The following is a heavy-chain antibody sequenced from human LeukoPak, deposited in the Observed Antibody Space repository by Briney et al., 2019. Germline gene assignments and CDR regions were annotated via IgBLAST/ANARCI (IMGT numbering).Heavy chain of an antibody. CDR2: INPHSGGS. V-gene: IGHV1-2*02. Sequence: ASVKVSCKASGYTFTGYYIHWVRQAPGHGLEWVGWINPHSGGSKYAQKFQGRVTMTRDTSIGTAFMELSSLRSDDTGVYYCARAEPGYLNRFDPWGEGTLVTVSS. CDR1: GYTFTGYY. J-gene: IGHJ5*02. CDR3: ARAEPGYLNRFDP. D-gene: IGHD3-9*01.